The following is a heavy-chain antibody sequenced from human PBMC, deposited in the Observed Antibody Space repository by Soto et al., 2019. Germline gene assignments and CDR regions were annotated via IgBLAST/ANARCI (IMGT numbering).Heavy chain of an antibody. CDR3: ARSPDLVLWFGDLLSAPKKSRYGMDV. V-gene: IGHV1-8*01. CDR2: MNPNSGNT. Sequence: QVQLVQSGAEVKKPGASVKVSCKASGYTFTSYDINWVRQATGQGLEWMGWMNPNSGNTGYAQKIQGRVTMTRNTSQSTAYMELNSRRSEDTAVYYGARSPDLVLWFGDLLSAPKKSRYGMDVWGQGTTVTVSS. J-gene: IGHJ6*02. D-gene: IGHD3-10*01. CDR1: GYTFTSYD.